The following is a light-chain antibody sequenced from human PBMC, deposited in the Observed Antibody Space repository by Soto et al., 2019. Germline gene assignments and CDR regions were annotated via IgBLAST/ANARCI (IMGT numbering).Light chain of an antibody. V-gene: IGLV2-11*01. CDR2: DVN. J-gene: IGLJ2*01. CDR1: GSDVGGYHY. CDR3: CSYAGSYTL. Sequence: QSALTQPRSVSGSPGQSVTISCTETGSDVGGYHYVSWYQQHPGRAPKLMLYDVNKRPSGVPGRFSGSSSGNTASLTISGLQAEDEADYYCCSYAGSYTLFGGGTKLTVL.